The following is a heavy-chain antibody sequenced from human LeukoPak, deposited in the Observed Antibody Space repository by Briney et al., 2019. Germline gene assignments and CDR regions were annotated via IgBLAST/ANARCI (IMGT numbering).Heavy chain of an antibody. V-gene: IGHV3-33*01. Sequence: GGSLRLSCAASGFTHSSFGMHWVRQAPGKGLEWVAVIWYDGNNKYYADSVKGRFTISRDNSKNTLYLQMNSLRAEDTAVYYCARAFTSSGYYYVEYWGQGTLVTVSS. J-gene: IGHJ4*02. CDR1: GFTHSSFG. CDR3: ARAFTSSGYYYVEY. CDR2: IWYDGNNK. D-gene: IGHD3-22*01.